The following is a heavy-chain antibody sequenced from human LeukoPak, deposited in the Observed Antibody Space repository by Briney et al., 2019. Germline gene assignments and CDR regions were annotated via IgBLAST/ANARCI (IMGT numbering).Heavy chain of an antibody. CDR3: ARAAHIVVVTASYNWFDP. CDR2: ISGSDGRT. CDR1: GFTFSSYA. J-gene: IGHJ5*02. V-gene: IGHV3-23*01. Sequence: GGSLRLSCAASGFTFSSYAMSWVRQAPGKGLEWVSVISGSDGRTYYADSVKGRFTISRDNSKNTLYLQMNSLRAEDTAVYYCARAAHIVVVTASYNWFDPWGQGTLVTVSS. D-gene: IGHD2-21*02.